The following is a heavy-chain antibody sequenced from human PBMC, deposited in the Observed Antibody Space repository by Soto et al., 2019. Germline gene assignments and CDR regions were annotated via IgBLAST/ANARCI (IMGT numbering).Heavy chain of an antibody. V-gene: IGHV4-34*01. CDR1: GGSFSGYY. CDR3: ARAPLTGYSRAFDI. Sequence: QVQLQQWGAGLLKPSETLSLTCAVYGGSFSGYYWSWIRQPPGKGLEWIGEINHSGSTNYNPSLKRRVTISVDTSKNQFSLKLSSVTAADTAVYYCARAPLTGYSRAFDIWGQGTMVTVSS. D-gene: IGHD3-9*01. CDR2: INHSGST. J-gene: IGHJ3*02.